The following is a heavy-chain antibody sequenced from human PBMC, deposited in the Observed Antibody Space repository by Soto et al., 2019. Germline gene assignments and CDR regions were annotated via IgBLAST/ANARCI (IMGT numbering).Heavy chain of an antibody. CDR3: ARRPAAMPWFDP. V-gene: IGHV4-59*08. CDR1: GGSISSYY. Sequence: QVQLQESGPGLVKPSETLSLTCTVSGGSISSYYWSWIRQPPGKGLEWIGYIYYSGSTNYNTSLKSRVTTSVDTSNIQFSLKLSSVTAADTAVYYCARRPAAMPWFDPWGQGTLVTVSS. D-gene: IGHD2-2*01. CDR2: IYYSGST. J-gene: IGHJ5*02.